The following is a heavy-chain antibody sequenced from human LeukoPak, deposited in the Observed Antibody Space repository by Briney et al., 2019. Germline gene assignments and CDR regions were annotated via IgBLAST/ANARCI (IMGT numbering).Heavy chain of an antibody. CDR3: AKDLVFGELNRYDH. J-gene: IGHJ4*02. CDR1: GFTFSSYG. D-gene: IGHD3-10*02. V-gene: IGHV3-23*01. CDR2: ISNSGGNT. Sequence: GGSLRLSCAASGFTFSSYGMSWVRQAPGKGLAWVSGISNSGGNTYYADSVKGRFTISRDNSKNTLYLQMNSLRAEDTAVYYCAKDLVFGELNRYDHWGQGTLVTVSS.